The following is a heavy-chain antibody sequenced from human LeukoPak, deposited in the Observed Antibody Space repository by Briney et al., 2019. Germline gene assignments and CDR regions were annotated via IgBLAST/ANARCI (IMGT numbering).Heavy chain of an antibody. V-gene: IGHV3-13*01. CDR1: GFTFSSYD. CDR3: ARGYCSGGSCAGVWAFDI. Sequence: GGSLRLACAASGFTFSSYDMHWVRHATGKGLEWVSAIGTAGDTYYPGSVKGRFTISRENAKNSLYLQINSPRAGDTAVYYCARGYCSGGSCAGVWAFDIWGQGTMVTVSS. CDR2: IGTAGDT. J-gene: IGHJ3*02. D-gene: IGHD2-15*01.